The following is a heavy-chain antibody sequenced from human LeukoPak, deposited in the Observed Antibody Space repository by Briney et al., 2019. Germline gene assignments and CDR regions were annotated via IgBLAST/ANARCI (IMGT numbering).Heavy chain of an antibody. CDR1: GFTFSGYG. V-gene: IGHV3-30*03. CDR3: ARDSWDTAMANDY. Sequence: GRSLRLSCAASGFTFSGYGMHWVRQAPGKGLEWVAVISYDGSNKYYADSVKGRFTISRDNSKNTLYLQMNSLRAEDTAVYYCARDSWDTAMANDYWGQGTLVTVSS. D-gene: IGHD5-18*01. J-gene: IGHJ4*02. CDR2: ISYDGSNK.